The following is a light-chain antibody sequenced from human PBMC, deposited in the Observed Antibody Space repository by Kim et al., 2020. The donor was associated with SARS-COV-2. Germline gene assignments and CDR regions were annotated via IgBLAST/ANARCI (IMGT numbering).Light chain of an antibody. CDR1: QGISSY. V-gene: IGKV1-9*01. J-gene: IGKJ5*01. CDR3: QQLNSYPIT. CDR2: AAS. Sequence: IQLTQSPSSLSASVGDRVTITCRASQGISSYFAWYQQKPAKAPKLLIYAASTLQSGVPSRFSGSGSGTDFTLTISSLQPEDCATYYCQQLNSYPITFGQGTRLEIK.